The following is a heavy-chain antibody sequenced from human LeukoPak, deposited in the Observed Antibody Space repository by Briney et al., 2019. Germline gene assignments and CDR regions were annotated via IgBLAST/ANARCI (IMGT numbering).Heavy chain of an antibody. Sequence: GGSLRLSCAAPGFTFSTFAMHWVRQAPDKGLEWVAVIWFDGSNKYYADSVKGRFSISRDNSKNTLSLQMNSLRADDTAVYYCAKSEFDYYDSSGPPDSWGQGTLVTVSS. CDR2: IWFDGSNK. V-gene: IGHV3-33*06. CDR1: GFTFSTFA. CDR3: AKSEFDYYDSSGPPDS. J-gene: IGHJ5*01. D-gene: IGHD3-22*01.